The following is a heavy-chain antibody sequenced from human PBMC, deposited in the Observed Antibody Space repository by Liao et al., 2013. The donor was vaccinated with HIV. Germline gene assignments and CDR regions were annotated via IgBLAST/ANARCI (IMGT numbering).Heavy chain of an antibody. CDR3: ARGLRDTVMVTPATWYFDL. CDR2: VSYSGST. V-gene: IGHV4-34*01. D-gene: IGHD5-18*01. CDR1: GGSFRGYY. Sequence: QVQLQQGGAGLLKPSETLSLTCAVYGGSFRGYYWSWIRQPPREGAWSGLGKVSYSGSTNYNPSLKSRVTVAVDTSKNRFSLKLTSVTAADTAVYYCARGLRDTVMVTPATWYFDLWGRGSLVTVSS. J-gene: IGHJ2*01.